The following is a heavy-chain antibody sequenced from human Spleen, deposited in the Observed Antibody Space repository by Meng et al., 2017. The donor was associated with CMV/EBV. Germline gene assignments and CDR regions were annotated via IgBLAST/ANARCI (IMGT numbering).Heavy chain of an antibody. CDR2: IKSKTDGGTT. CDR1: GFTFSNAW. CDR3: ARAAATGIPPPFSAEYFQH. J-gene: IGHJ1*01. V-gene: IGHV3-15*01. Sequence: GGSLRLSCAASGFTFSNAWMSWVRQAPGKGLEWVGRIKSKTDGGTTDYAAPVKGRFTISRDDSKNTLYLQMNSLRAEDTAVYYCARAAATGIPPPFSAEYFQHWGQGTLVTVSS. D-gene: IGHD6-13*01.